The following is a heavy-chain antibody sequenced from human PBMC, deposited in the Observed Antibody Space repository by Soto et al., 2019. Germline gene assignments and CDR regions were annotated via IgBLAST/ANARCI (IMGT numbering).Heavy chain of an antibody. CDR1: GYTFTSYY. D-gene: IGHD2-2*01. CDR2: INPSGGST. Sequence: ASVKVSCKASGYTFTSYYMHWVRQAPVQGLEWMGIINPSGGSTSYAQKFQGRVTMTRDTSTSTVYMELSSLRSEDTAVYYCAREPIVVPAATADAFDIWGQGTMVTVSS. V-gene: IGHV1-46*01. J-gene: IGHJ3*02. CDR3: AREPIVVPAATADAFDI.